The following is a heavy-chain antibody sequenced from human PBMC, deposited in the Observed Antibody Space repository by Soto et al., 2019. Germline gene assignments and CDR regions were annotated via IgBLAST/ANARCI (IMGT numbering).Heavy chain of an antibody. D-gene: IGHD3-10*01. CDR3: ARGGIGSYYYYGMDV. Sequence: SETLSLTCAVYGGSFSGYYWSWIRQPPGKGLEWIGEINHSGSTNYNPSPKSRVTISVDTSKNQFSLKLSSVTAADTAVYYCARGGIGSYYYYGMDVWGQGTTVTVSS. V-gene: IGHV4-34*01. CDR1: GGSFSGYY. J-gene: IGHJ6*02. CDR2: INHSGST.